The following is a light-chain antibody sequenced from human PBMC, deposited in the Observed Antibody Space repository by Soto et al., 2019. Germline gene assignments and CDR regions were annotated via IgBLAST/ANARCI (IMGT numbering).Light chain of an antibody. J-gene: IGLJ2*01. V-gene: IGLV1-51*01. CDR3: GTWDSSLSAVV. CDR2: DSN. Sequence: QSVLTQPPSVSAAPGQKVTISCSGSSSNIGHNYVSWYQQLPGTAPKLLIYDSNKRPSGIPDRFSGSKSGTSATLGITVLQTGDEADYYCGTWDSSLSAVVFGGGTKLTVL. CDR1: SSNIGHNY.